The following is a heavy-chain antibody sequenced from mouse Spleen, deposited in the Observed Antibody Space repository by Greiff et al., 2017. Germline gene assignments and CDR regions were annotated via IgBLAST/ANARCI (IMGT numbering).Heavy chain of an antibody. Sequence: EVHLVESGPELVKPGASVKISCKASGYTFTDYNMHWVKQSHGKSLEWIGYIYPYNGGTGYNQKFKSKATLTVDNSSSTAYMELRSLTSEDSAVYYCARGGTEYFDVWGAGTTVTVSS. V-gene: IGHV1S29*02. J-gene: IGHJ1*01. CDR1: GYTFTDYN. CDR2: IYPYNGGT. CDR3: ARGGTEYFDV. D-gene: IGHD3-3*01.